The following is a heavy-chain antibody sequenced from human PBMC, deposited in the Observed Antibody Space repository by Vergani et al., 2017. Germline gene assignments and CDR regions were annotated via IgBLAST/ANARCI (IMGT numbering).Heavy chain of an antibody. CDR1: GGSLSSYY. J-gene: IGHJ5*02. Sequence: QVQLRESGPGLVKPSEPLSLTCTVSGGSLSSYYWSWIRQPAGKGLEWIGRIYTSGSTNYNPSLKSRVTMSVDTSKNQFSLKLSSVTAADTAVYYCARDANYYDSSGYQGSFDPWGQGTLVTVSS. D-gene: IGHD3-22*01. V-gene: IGHV4-4*07. CDR3: ARDANYYDSSGYQGSFDP. CDR2: IYTSGST.